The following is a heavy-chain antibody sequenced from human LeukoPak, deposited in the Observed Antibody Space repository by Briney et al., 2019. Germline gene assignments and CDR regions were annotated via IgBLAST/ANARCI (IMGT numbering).Heavy chain of an antibody. CDR1: GGSISSGDYY. V-gene: IGHV4-30-4*01. Sequence: SQTLSLTCTVSGGSISSGDYYWSWIRQPPGGGLEWMGFITLYSDTTSYNPSLKSRLMISIGTSKNQFSLTLTSVTAADTAVYFCARGFGYDFADYWGQGILVTVSS. CDR3: ARGFGYDFADY. J-gene: IGHJ4*02. D-gene: IGHD2-2*01. CDR2: ITLYSDTT.